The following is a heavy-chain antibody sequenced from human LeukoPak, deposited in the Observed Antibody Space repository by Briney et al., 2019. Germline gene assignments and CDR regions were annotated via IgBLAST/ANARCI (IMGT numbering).Heavy chain of an antibody. CDR3: ARESWELLWFGELLFCWFDP. CDR1: GGPISSGGYS. Sequence: PSETLSLTCAVSGGPISSGGYSWSWIRQPPGKGLEWIGYIYHSDNTYYNPSLKSRVTISVDRSKNQFSLKLSSVTAADTAVYYCARESWELLWFGELLFCWFDPWGQGTLVTVSS. V-gene: IGHV4-30-2*01. J-gene: IGHJ5*02. D-gene: IGHD3-10*01. CDR2: IYHSDNT.